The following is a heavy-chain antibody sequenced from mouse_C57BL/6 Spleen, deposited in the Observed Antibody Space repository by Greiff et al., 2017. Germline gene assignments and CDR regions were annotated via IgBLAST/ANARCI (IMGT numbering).Heavy chain of an antibody. CDR3: AHYFGSHYAMDY. CDR2: IYPGSGST. D-gene: IGHD1-1*01. V-gene: IGHV1-55*01. J-gene: IGHJ4*01. CDR1: GYTFTSYW. Sequence: QVQLQQPGAELVKPGASVKMSCKASGYTFTSYWITWVKQRPGQGLEWIGDIYPGSGSTNYNEKFKSKATLTVDTSSSTAYMHLSSLTSEDSAVYYCAHYFGSHYAMDYWGQGTSVTFSS.